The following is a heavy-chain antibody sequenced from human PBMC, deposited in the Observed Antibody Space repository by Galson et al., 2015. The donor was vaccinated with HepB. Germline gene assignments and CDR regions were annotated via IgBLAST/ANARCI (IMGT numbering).Heavy chain of an antibody. CDR2: IAYNGCNE. J-gene: IGHJ4*02. D-gene: IGHD3-22*01. V-gene: IGHV3-30*18. CDR1: GFTFISYS. CDR3: AKLGYDSSGSYRLVDY. Sequence: SLRLSCAASGFTFISYSMHWVRQAPGKGLEWVAVIAYNGCNEYYTDSVKGRFTISRDNSKNTLYLQMNSLRAEDTAVYYCAKLGYDSSGSYRLVDYWGQGTLVTVSS.